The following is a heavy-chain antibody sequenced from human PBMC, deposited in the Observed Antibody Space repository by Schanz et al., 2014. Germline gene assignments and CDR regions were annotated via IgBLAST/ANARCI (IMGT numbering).Heavy chain of an antibody. D-gene: IGHD3-3*01. CDR2: LSGDGGTT. J-gene: IGHJ4*02. CDR3: ARGVRIDY. Sequence: EVQLLESGGGLVQPGGSLRLSCVVSGFSFSSYTMSWVRQAPGKGLQWVSSLSGDGGTTHYADSVKGRFTISRDNAKNSLYLQMNSLTAEDTAVYYCARGVRIDYWGQGTLVTVPS. V-gene: IGHV3-23*01. CDR1: GFSFSSYT.